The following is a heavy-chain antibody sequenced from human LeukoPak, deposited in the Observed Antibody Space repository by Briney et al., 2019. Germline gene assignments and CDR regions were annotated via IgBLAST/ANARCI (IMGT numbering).Heavy chain of an antibody. J-gene: IGHJ6*02. V-gene: IGHV1-46*01. CDR2: LKLYDGSI. CDR3: ARDGGCFSYNMDV. Sequence: ASVKVSCKASGYTFIRYHMHWVRQAPGQGLEWIGVLKLYDGSISHAQKFQGRVTMTSDTSTSTVYMELSSLRSEDTAVYFCARDGGCFSYNMDVWGQGTTVTVSS. CDR1: GYTFIRYH. D-gene: IGHD1-26*01.